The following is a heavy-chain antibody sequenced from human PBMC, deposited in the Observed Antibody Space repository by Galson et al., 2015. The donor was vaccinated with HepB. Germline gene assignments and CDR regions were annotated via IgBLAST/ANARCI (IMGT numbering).Heavy chain of an antibody. CDR1: GYTFTGHY. CDR2: INPDSGGT. J-gene: IGHJ6*02. D-gene: IGHD1-26*01. Sequence: SVKVSCKASGYTFTGHYMHWVRQAPGQRLEWMGRINPDSGGTKFAQKFRGRVTMIRDTSSRTAYMELSRLKSDDTAVYYCAKDAYRNSGNYQSRYYYYGLDVWGQGTTVTVSS. V-gene: IGHV1-2*06. CDR3: AKDAYRNSGNYQSRYYYYGLDV.